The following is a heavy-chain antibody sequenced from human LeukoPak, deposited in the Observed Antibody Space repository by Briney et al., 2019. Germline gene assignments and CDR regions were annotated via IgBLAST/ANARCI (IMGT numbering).Heavy chain of an antibody. CDR2: IYTSGST. CDR3: ARGRDYYDSSGYYPTYYYYYYMDV. CDR1: GGSISSGSYY. J-gene: IGHJ6*03. D-gene: IGHD3-22*01. Sequence: SETLSLTCTVSGGSISSGSYYWSWIRQPAGKGLEWIGRIYTSGSTNYNPSLKSRVTISVDTSKNQFSLKLGSVTAADTAVYYCARGRDYYDSSGYYPTYYYYYYMDVWGKGTTVTVSS. V-gene: IGHV4-61*02.